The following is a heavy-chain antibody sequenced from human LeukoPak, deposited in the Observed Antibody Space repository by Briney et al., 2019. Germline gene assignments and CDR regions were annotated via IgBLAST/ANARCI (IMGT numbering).Heavy chain of an antibody. CDR2: INAGNGNT. V-gene: IGHV1-3*01. D-gene: IGHD2-2*01. Sequence: ASVKVSCKASGYTFAKYAIHWVRQAPGQRLEWMGWINAGNGNTRYSQRFQGGATITRDTSASTAYMELSSLRSEDTAVYYCARSILVVPVASHYNYGVDVWGQGTTVTVSS. J-gene: IGHJ6*02. CDR1: GYTFAKYA. CDR3: ARSILVVPVASHYNYGVDV.